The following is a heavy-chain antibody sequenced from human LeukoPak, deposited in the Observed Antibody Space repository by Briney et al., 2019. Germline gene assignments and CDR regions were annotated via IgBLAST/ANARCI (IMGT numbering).Heavy chain of an antibody. CDR1: GFTFSSYA. CDR2: ISSNGGST. J-gene: IGHJ3*02. CDR3: VYTGIRITFGRVGLGAFDI. V-gene: IGHV3-64D*06. Sequence: GGSLRLSCSASGFTFSSYAMHWVRQAPGKGLEYVSAISSNGGSTYYADSVKGRFTISRDNSKNTLYLQMSSLRAEDTAVYYCVYTGIRITFGRVGLGAFDIWGQGTMVTVSS. D-gene: IGHD3-16*01.